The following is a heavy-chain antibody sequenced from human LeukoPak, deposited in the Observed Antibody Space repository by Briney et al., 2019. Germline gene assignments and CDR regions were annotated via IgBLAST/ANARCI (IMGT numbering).Heavy chain of an antibody. Sequence: SETLSLTCTVSGGSISSYYWSWIRQPPGKGLEWIGYIYYSGSTNYNPSLKSRVTISVDTSKNQFSLKLSSVTAADTAVYYCARLELRGMDVWGQGTTVTVSS. CDR1: GGSISSYY. CDR3: ARLELRGMDV. V-gene: IGHV4-59*08. CDR2: IYYSGST. J-gene: IGHJ6*02. D-gene: IGHD4-23*01.